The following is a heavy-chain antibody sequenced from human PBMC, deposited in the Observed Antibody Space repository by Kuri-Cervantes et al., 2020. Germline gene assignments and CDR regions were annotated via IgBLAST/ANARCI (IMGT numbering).Heavy chain of an antibody. CDR3: ATRGTGWQLDY. Sequence: GGSLRLSCVTSGFTFSNYGMHWVRQAPGKGLEWVALIRYDGSNKYYAASVKGRFTLSRDNSRNTLYLQMNSLRPEDTAVYYCATRGTGWQLDYWGQGTLVTVSS. J-gene: IGHJ4*02. V-gene: IGHV3-30*02. CDR1: GFTFSNYG. CDR2: IRYDGSNK. D-gene: IGHD6-19*01.